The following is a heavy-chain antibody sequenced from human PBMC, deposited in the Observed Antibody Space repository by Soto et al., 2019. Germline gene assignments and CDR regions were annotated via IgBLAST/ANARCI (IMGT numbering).Heavy chain of an antibody. CDR1: GFTFSSYA. D-gene: IGHD3-3*01. Sequence: GGSLRLSCAASGFTFSSYAMSWVRQAPGKGLEWVSAISGSGGSTYYADSVKGRFTISRDNSKNTLYLQMNSLRAEDTAVYYCAKPALRFLEPDPYYYMDVWGKGTTVTVSS. J-gene: IGHJ6*03. CDR3: AKPALRFLEPDPYYYMDV. V-gene: IGHV3-23*01. CDR2: ISGSGGST.